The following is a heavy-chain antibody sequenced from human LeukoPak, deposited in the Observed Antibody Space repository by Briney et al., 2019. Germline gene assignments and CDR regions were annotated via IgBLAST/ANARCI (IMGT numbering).Heavy chain of an antibody. D-gene: IGHD6-6*01. CDR1: GGSISSSLYF. V-gene: IGHV4-39*07. CDR2: IYYSGTT. CDR3: ARVDSSSSWGYYYYYYMDV. Sequence: SETLSLTCSVSGGSISSSLYFWGWIRQPPGKGLEWIGNIYYSGTTYYKPSFNSRVTILVDTSKNQFSLKLRSVTAADTAVYYCARVDSSSSWGYYYYYYMDVWGKGTTITVSS. J-gene: IGHJ6*03.